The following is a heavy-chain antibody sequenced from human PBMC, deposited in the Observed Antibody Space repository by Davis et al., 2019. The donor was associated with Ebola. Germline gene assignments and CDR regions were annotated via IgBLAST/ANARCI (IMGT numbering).Heavy chain of an antibody. D-gene: IGHD3-16*01. CDR3: AREKGGDGWFDP. CDR2: IRPDSGAT. V-gene: IGHV1-2*02. Sequence: ASVQVSCKASGYTLTGYYMHWVRQAPGQGLEYMAWIRPDSGATHYEQRFQGRVTLTRDTSINTDYMELSSLGSDDTAIYYCAREKGGDGWFDPWGQGTLVTVSS. CDR1: GYTLTGYY. J-gene: IGHJ5*02.